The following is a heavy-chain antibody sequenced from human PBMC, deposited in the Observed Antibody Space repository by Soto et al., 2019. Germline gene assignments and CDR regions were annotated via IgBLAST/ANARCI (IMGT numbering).Heavy chain of an antibody. CDR3: ARDGLDSSGYYPYYYYYGMGV. V-gene: IGHV4-31*03. J-gene: IGHJ6*02. D-gene: IGHD3-22*01. CDR2: IYYSGST. CDR1: GGSISSGGYY. Sequence: PSETLSLTCTVSGGSISSGGYYWSWIRQHPGKGLEWIGYIYYSGSTYYNPSLKSRVTISVDTSKNQFSLKLSSVTAADTAVYYCARDGLDSSGYYPYYYYYGMGVWGQGTTVTVSS.